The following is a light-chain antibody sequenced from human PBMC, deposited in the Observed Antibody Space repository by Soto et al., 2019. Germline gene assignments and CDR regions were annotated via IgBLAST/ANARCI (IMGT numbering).Light chain of an antibody. Sequence: DILMTQSPSTLSGSVVDRVTITCRASQTVSSWLAWYQQKPVQAPRRLIYDASSLASGVPARFSGSRSGTEFTLTISSLQPDEFATYYCQQYNSYSSWTFGLGTKVDIK. J-gene: IGKJ1*01. V-gene: IGKV1-5*01. CDR3: QQYNSYSSWT. CDR2: DAS. CDR1: QTVSSW.